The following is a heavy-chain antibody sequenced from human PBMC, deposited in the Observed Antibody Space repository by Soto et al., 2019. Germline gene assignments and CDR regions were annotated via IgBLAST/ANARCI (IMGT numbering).Heavy chain of an antibody. D-gene: IGHD6-13*01. J-gene: IGHJ5*02. Sequence: WGSLRLSCAASGFTFLSFTINFFRHSPFKGLEWVSTISSNSAYIYYTDALRGRFTISRDNAKNSLHLQMNSLRAEDTAVYYCTRDASRDSSARGWFDPWGPGTLVTVSS. CDR1: GFTFLSFT. CDR2: ISSNSAYI. V-gene: IGHV3-21*01. CDR3: TRDASRDSSARGWFDP.